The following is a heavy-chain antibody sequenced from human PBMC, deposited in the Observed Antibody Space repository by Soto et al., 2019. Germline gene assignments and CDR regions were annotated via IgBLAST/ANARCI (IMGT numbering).Heavy chain of an antibody. CDR2: ISYDGSKK. V-gene: IGHV3-30*03. CDR1: GVPFSSYV. Sequence: QVQLVESGGAVVKPGRSRRPPFAAPGVPFSSYVLHGSGQPQGKGREWLAVISYDGSKKYYADPVKGRFTISRDNSKNTLYLEMNSLRAEDTALYYCARDRGSATTRYCYGMDVWGQGTTVTVSS. D-gene: IGHD1-7*01. CDR3: ARDRGSATTRYCYGMDV. J-gene: IGHJ6*02.